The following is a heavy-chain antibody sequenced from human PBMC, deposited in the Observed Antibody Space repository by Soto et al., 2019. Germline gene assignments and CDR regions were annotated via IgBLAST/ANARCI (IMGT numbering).Heavy chain of an antibody. CDR1: GGTFSSSA. CDR2: IIPILGTA. D-gene: IGHD2-2*01. CDR3: ASTPTIVVVPAANKDYFDY. V-gene: IGHV1-69*10. J-gene: IGHJ4*02. Sequence: SVKVSCKASGGTFSSSAIGWVRQAPGQGLEWMGGIIPILGTANYAQKFQGRVTITADKSTSTAYMELSSLRSEDTAVYYCASTPTIVVVPAANKDYFDYWGQGTLVTVSS.